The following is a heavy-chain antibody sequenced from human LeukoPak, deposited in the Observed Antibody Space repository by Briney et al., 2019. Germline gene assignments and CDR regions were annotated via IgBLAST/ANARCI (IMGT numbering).Heavy chain of an antibody. J-gene: IGHJ4*02. CDR1: GGSISSGDYY. V-gene: IGHV4-30-4*01. D-gene: IGHD3-10*01. CDR3: AREQPYYYGSGAYYFDY. CDR2: IYYSGST. Sequence: SETLSLTCTVSGGSISSGDYYWSWIRQPPGKGLEWIGYIYYSGSTYYNPSLKSRVTMSVDTSKNQFSLKLSSVTAADTAVYYCAREQPYYYGSGAYYFDYWGQGTLVTVSS.